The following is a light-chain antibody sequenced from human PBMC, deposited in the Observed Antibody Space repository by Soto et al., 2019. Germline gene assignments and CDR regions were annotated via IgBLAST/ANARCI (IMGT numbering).Light chain of an antibody. J-gene: IGLJ1*01. CDR2: EGS. V-gene: IGLV2-23*01. CDR3: CSYAGTATYV. Sequence: QSALTQPASVSGSPGQSITIPCTGISSYVGSYNLVSWYQQQPGKAPKLIIYEGSKRPSGISNRFSASKSGNTASLTISGLQAEDEADYYCCSYAGTATYVFGTGPKVTV. CDR1: SSYVGSYNL.